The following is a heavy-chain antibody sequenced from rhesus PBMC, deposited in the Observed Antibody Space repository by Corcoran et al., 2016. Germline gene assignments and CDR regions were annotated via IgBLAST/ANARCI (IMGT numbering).Heavy chain of an antibody. CDR3: ARVRFLEWIFPHWYFDL. D-gene: IGHD3-3*01. Sequence: QVTLKESGPALVKPTQTLTLTCTFSGFSIITTGTGVGWIRLPPGKALEGLASIYWNDNKYYSTSLKSRLTISQDTSKNQVVLTMTNMDPVDTATYYCARVRFLEWIFPHWYFDLWGPGTPITISS. V-gene: IGHV2-95*01. CDR2: IYWNDNK. J-gene: IGHJ2*01. CDR1: GFSIITTGTG.